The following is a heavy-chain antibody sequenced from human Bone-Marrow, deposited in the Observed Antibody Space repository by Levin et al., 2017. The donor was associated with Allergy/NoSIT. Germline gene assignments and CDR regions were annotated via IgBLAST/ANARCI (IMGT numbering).Heavy chain of an antibody. Sequence: GGSLRLSCAASGFHFTTHAMSWVRQAPGQGLEWVSAISGSGDSTFYSESVKGRFTISRDNAKNSLNLQVSSPRAEDTAVYHCVRGIIGDVRVAHKEAFDIWGQGTMVTVSS. CDR2: ISGSGDST. CDR3: VRGIIGDVRVAHKEAFDI. CDR1: GFHFTTHA. J-gene: IGHJ3*02. D-gene: IGHD2/OR15-2a*01. V-gene: IGHV3-23*01.